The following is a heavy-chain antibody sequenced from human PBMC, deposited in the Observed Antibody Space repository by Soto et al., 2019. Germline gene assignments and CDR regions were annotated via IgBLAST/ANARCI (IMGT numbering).Heavy chain of an antibody. D-gene: IGHD3-3*01. CDR2: IYNSGRT. V-gene: IGHV4-59*01. J-gene: IGHJ4*02. Sequence: QVQLQESGPGLVKPSETLSLTCTVSGGSISSYYWNWIRQTPGKGLEWVGYIYNSGRTHYNPSLRSRVTISGDTSRNQFSLKLTSVTAADTAVYYCARLRGDFWSSYLVLFDYWGQGTLVTVSS. CDR3: ARLRGDFWSSYLVLFDY. CDR1: GGSISSYY.